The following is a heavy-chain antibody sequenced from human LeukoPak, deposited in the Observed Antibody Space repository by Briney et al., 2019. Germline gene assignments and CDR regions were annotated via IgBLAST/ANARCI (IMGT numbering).Heavy chain of an antibody. Sequence: ASVKVSCKASGYTFTSYYMHWVRQAPGQGLEWMGIINPSGGSTSYAQKSQGRVTMTRDTSTSTVYMELSSLRSEDTAVYYCARDGYGGNSEEMSGWFDPWGQGTLVTVSS. D-gene: IGHD4-23*01. V-gene: IGHV1-46*01. J-gene: IGHJ5*02. CDR1: GYTFTSYY. CDR2: INPSGGST. CDR3: ARDGYGGNSEEMSGWFDP.